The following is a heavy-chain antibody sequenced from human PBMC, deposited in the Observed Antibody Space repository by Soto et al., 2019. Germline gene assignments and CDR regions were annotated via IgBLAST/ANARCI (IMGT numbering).Heavy chain of an antibody. V-gene: IGHV4-4*02. Sequence: QVQLQESGPGLVKPSETLSLTCTVSSDSIAGENWWSWVRQPPGLGLEWIGEVFHTGGTNYNPSLKSRVTMEVEKSKNQFSLRLRSATAADTAVYYCARVFSSGSGWMYYFDFWGQGTLVSVSS. CDR2: VFHTGGT. CDR1: SDSIAGENW. J-gene: IGHJ4*02. D-gene: IGHD6-19*01. CDR3: ARVFSSGSGWMYYFDF.